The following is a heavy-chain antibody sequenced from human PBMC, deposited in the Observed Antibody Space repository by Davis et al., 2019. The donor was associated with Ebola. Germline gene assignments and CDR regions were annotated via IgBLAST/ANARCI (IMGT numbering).Heavy chain of an antibody. CDR2: VSAGGEST. V-gene: IGHV3-23*01. CDR1: EFTFSHSV. D-gene: IGHD1-1*01. Sequence: GESLKISCAASEFTFSHSVMGWVRQAPGKGLEWVSAVSAGGESTYYADSVKGRFTVSRDNSKKTVYLQMNSLRAEDTAVYYCSKEGKTGTLKHWGQGTLVTVSS. CDR3: SKEGKTGTLKH. J-gene: IGHJ4*02.